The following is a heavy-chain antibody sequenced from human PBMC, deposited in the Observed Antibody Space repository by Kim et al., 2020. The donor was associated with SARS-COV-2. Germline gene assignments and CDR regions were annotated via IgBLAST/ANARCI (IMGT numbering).Heavy chain of an antibody. D-gene: IGHD3-16*01. Sequence: NYNPSLKSRVTISVDTSKNQFSLKLSSVTAADTAVSYCARDRKGVRYFDLWGRGTLVTVSS. CDR3: ARDRKGVRYFDL. J-gene: IGHJ2*01. V-gene: IGHV4-34*01.